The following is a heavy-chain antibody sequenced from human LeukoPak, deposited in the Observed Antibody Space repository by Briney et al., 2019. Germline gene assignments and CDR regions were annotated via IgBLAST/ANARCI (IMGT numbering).Heavy chain of an antibody. Sequence: GGSLRLSCAASGFTFSNYAMHWVRQAPGKGLEWVAVIWSDGSNKYYADSVKGRFTISRDNSKNTVFLQMDSLRAEDTAVYSCAREDSSSSYFDYWGQGTLVTVSS. CDR1: GFTFSNYA. CDR3: AREDSSSSYFDY. D-gene: IGHD6-13*01. J-gene: IGHJ4*02. CDR2: IWSDGSNK. V-gene: IGHV3-33*01.